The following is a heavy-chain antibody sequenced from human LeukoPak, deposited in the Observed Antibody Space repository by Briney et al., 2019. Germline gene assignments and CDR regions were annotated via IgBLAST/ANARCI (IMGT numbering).Heavy chain of an antibody. CDR1: GFTFSSYS. Sequence: GGSLRLSCAASGFTFSSYSMNWVRQAPGKGLEWVSSISSSSSYIYYAGSVKGRFTISRDNAKNSLYLQMDSLRAEDTAVYYCARLTTDDAFDIWGQGTMVTVSS. J-gene: IGHJ3*02. V-gene: IGHV3-21*01. CDR2: ISSSSSYI. CDR3: ARLTTDDAFDI. D-gene: IGHD4-4*01.